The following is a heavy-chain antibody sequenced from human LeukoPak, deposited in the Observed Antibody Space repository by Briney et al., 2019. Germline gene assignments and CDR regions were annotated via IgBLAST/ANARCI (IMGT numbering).Heavy chain of an antibody. Sequence: LPGGSLRLSCAASGFRFSSYSMNWVRQAPGKGLEWVSYISSSSSAIYYADSVKGRFTISRDNAKNSLYLQMNSLRAEDTAVYYCARVGPQDDLDYWGQGTLVTVSS. D-gene: IGHD2-15*01. CDR1: GFRFSSYS. CDR2: ISSSSSAI. J-gene: IGHJ4*02. CDR3: ARVGPQDDLDY. V-gene: IGHV3-48*04.